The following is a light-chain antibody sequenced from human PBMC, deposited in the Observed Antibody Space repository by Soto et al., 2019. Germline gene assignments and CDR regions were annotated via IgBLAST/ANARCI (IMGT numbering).Light chain of an antibody. CDR2: GAS. V-gene: IGKV3-15*01. Sequence: EIVVTQSPAALSVSPGEXXTLSCRASQNVLSNVAWYQQKPGQAPRLLIYGASTRATGLPARFSGSGSGTQFTLTISSLQSEDFAVYYCQQYNNWPITFGQGTRLEI. J-gene: IGKJ5*01. CDR1: QNVLSN. CDR3: QQYNNWPIT.